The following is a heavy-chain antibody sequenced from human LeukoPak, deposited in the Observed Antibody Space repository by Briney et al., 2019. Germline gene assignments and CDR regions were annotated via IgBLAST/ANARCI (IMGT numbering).Heavy chain of an antibody. CDR1: GFTFSSYA. CDR2: ISGSDGST. D-gene: IGHD3-10*01. CDR3: AKRGGVRGVTYYFDY. Sequence: GGSLRLSCAASGFTFSSYAMSWVRQAPGKGLGWVSGISGSDGSTNYADSVKGRFTISRENSKNTLYLQMNSLRAEDTAVYYCAKRGGVRGVTYYFDYWGQGTLVTVSS. V-gene: IGHV3-23*01. J-gene: IGHJ4*02.